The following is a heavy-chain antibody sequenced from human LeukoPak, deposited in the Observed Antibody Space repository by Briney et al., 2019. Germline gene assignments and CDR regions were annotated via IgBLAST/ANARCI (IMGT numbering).Heavy chain of an antibody. V-gene: IGHV1-8*02. Sequence: ASVKVSCKASGYTFTCYYMHWVRQATGQGLEWMGWMNPNSDNTGYAQKFQGRVTMTRNTSISTAYMELSSLRSEDTAVYYCARKVAGTRYFQHWGQGTLVTVSS. CDR3: ARKVAGTRYFQH. J-gene: IGHJ1*01. CDR2: MNPNSDNT. D-gene: IGHD6-19*01. CDR1: GYTFTCYY.